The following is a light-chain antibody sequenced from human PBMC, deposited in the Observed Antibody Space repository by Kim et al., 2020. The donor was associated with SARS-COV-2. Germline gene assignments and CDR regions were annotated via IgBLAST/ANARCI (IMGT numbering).Light chain of an antibody. CDR1: QSISTY. V-gene: IGKV3-11*01. CDR3: LQRANWLALS. J-gene: IGKJ4*01. Sequence: IVLTQSPAILSLSPGERATLSCRASQSISTYLAWYQQRVGQAPRLLIYEASKRATGIPARFSGSGSGTDFTLTISSLEPEDFAVYYCLQRANWLALSFGEGTKVDIK. CDR2: EAS.